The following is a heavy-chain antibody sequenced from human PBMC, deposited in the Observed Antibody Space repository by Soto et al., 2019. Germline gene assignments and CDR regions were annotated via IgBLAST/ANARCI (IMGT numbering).Heavy chain of an antibody. CDR3: ARAPLYSSTSPVGAFDI. V-gene: IGHV6-1*01. D-gene: IGHD6-6*01. J-gene: IGHJ3*02. CDR2: TYYRSKWYN. CDR1: GDSVSSNSAA. Sequence: QTLSLTCAISGDSVSSNSAAWNWIRQSPSRGLEWLGRTYYRSKWYNDYAVSVKSRITINPDTSKNQFSLQLNSVTPEDTAVYYCARAPLYSSTSPVGAFDIWGQGTMVTVS.